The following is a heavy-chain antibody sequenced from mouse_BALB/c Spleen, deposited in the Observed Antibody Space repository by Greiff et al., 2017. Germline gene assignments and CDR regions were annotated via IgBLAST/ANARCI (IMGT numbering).Heavy chain of an antibody. CDR2: ISSGGST. V-gene: IGHV5-6-5*01. CDR3: ARGGVLRPTRGFAY. J-gene: IGHJ3*01. Sequence: EVKLMESGGGLVKPGGSLKLSCAASGFTFSSYAMSWVRQTPEKRLEWVASISSGGSTYYPDSVKGRFTISRDNARNILYLQMSSLRSEDTAMYYCARGGVLRPTRGFAYWGQGTLVTVSA. D-gene: IGHD1-2*01. CDR1: GFTFSSYA.